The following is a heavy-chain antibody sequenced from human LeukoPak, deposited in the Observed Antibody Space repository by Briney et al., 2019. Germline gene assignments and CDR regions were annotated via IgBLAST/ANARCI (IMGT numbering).Heavy chain of an antibody. D-gene: IGHD3-3*01. CDR1: GGTFSSYA. V-gene: IGHV1-69*13. CDR2: IIPIFGTA. CDR3: ARADPYDFWSGNYYYGMDV. Sequence: SVKVSCKASGGTFSSYAISWVRQAPGQGLEWMGGIIPIFGTANYAQKFQGRVTITADESTSTAYMELSSLRSEDTAVYYCARADPYDFWSGNYYYGMDVWGQGTTVTVSS. J-gene: IGHJ6*02.